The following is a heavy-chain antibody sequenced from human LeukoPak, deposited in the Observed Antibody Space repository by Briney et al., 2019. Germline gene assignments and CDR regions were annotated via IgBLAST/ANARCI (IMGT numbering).Heavy chain of an antibody. Sequence: PGGSLRLSCAASGFTFSSYSMNWVRQAPGKGLEWVSYITTRSAIYYADSVKGRFTISRDNAKDSLYLQMNSLRADDTAVYYCARVRGAGLQYYYMDVWGKGTRSPSP. J-gene: IGHJ6*03. CDR3: ARVRGAGLQYYYMDV. V-gene: IGHV3-48*01. CDR2: ITTRSAI. D-gene: IGHD1-26*01. CDR1: GFTFSSYS.